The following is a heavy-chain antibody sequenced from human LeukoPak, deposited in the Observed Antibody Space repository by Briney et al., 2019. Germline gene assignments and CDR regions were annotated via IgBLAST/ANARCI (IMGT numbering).Heavy chain of an antibody. Sequence: SGTLSLTGGVSGGSISNTNWWSWVRQPPGQGLEWIGEISLSGLTNYNPSLKSRVTVSLGKSKNHLSLNLTSVTAADTAVYYCSRENGAFSPFGYWGQGTLVTVPS. CDR2: ISLSGLT. CDR3: SRENGAFSPFGY. D-gene: IGHD2-8*01. V-gene: IGHV4-4*02. CDR1: GGSISNTNW. J-gene: IGHJ4*02.